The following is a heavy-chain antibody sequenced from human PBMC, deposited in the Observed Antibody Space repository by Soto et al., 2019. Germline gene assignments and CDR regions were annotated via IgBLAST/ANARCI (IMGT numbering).Heavy chain of an antibody. J-gene: IGHJ5*02. CDR3: ARDVVIAVAGTGGLDP. CDR2: INPSGGST. D-gene: IGHD6-19*01. V-gene: IGHV1-46*01. Sequence: QVQLVQSGAEVKKPGASVKVSCKASGYTFTSYYMHWVRQAPGQGLEWMGIINPSGGSTSYAQKFQGRVTMTRDTSTSTGYMELSSLRSEDTAVYYCARDVVIAVAGTGGLDPWGQGTLVTVSS. CDR1: GYTFTSYY.